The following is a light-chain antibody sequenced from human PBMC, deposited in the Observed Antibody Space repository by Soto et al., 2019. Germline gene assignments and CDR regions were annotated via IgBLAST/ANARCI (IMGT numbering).Light chain of an antibody. CDR3: QQYNQWPLT. J-gene: IGKJ4*01. Sequence: ETVMTQSPATLSVSPGERATLSCRAGQNVKNYLARYQQKPGQSPRLLIRGASARATGIPARFSGSGSGTEFTLTISSLQSEDFAVYYCQQYNQWPLTFGGGTKV. V-gene: IGKV3-15*01. CDR2: GAS. CDR1: QNVKNY.